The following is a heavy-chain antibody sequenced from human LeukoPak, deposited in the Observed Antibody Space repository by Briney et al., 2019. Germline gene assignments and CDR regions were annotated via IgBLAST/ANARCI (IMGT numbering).Heavy chain of an antibody. CDR3: ARASGDGRFDY. V-gene: IGHV5-51*01. CDR1: GYMFLTYW. D-gene: IGHD4-17*01. J-gene: IGHJ4*02. CDR2: IFPADSDI. Sequence: GESLKISCTVSGYMFLTYWIGWVRQMPGKGLEWMGIIFPADSDIRYSPSFQGQVTISADKSITTAYLQWSSLKASDTAIYYCARASGDGRFDYWGQGTLVTVSS.